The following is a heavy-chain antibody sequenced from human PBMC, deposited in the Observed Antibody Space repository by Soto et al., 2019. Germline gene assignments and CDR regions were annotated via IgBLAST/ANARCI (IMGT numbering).Heavy chain of an antibody. V-gene: IGHV4-34*01. CDR2: INHSGST. J-gene: IGHJ6*02. D-gene: IGHD1-26*01. Sequence: KPSETLSLTCTVSGGSISSYYWSWIRQPPGKGLEWIGEINHSGSTNYNPSLKSRVTISVDTSKKQFSLKLSSVTAADTAVYYCARGSGNYYYYGLDVWGQGTTVTVSS. CDR1: GGSISSYY. CDR3: ARGSGNYYYYGLDV.